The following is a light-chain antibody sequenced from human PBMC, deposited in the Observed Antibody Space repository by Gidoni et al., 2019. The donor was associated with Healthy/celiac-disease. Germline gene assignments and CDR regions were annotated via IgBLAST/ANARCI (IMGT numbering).Light chain of an antibody. V-gene: IGLV3-1*01. J-gene: IGLJ2*01. CDR1: KLGDKY. CDR3: QAWDSSVV. Sequence: SYELTQPPSVSVSPGQIARITCSGDKLGDKYACWYQQEPGQSPVLVIYQDSKRPSGIPERFSGSNSGNTATLTISGTQAMDEADYYCQAWDSSVVFGGGTKLTVL. CDR2: QDS.